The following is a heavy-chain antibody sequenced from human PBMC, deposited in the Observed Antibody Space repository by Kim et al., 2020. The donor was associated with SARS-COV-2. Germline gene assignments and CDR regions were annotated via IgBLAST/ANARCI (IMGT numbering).Heavy chain of an antibody. Sequence: SETLSLTCTVSGGSISSSGYYWSWIRQHPGKGLEWIGYIYYSGSTYYNPSLKSRVTISVDTSKNQFSLKLSSVTAADTAVYYCARDCYYYDSSGYYYYSYGMDVCGQGSTGTLS. D-gene: IGHD3-22*01. J-gene: IGHJ6*02. CDR1: GGSISSSGYY. CDR2: IYYSGST. CDR3: ARDCYYYDSSGYYYYSYGMDV. V-gene: IGHV4-31*03.